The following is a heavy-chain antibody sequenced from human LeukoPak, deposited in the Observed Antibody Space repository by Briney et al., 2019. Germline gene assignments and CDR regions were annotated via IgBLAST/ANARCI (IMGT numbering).Heavy chain of an antibody. D-gene: IGHD3-22*01. V-gene: IGHV4-59*01. Sequence: SETLSLICTVSGASISSYYWSWIRQPPGKGLEWIGDIYYSGSIKYNPSLKSRVTMSVDTSKDQFSLKLSSVTAADTAIYYCARENPSGYYNRPIDYWGQGTLVTVSS. CDR2: IYYSGSI. CDR3: ARENPSGYYNRPIDY. J-gene: IGHJ4*02. CDR1: GASISSYY.